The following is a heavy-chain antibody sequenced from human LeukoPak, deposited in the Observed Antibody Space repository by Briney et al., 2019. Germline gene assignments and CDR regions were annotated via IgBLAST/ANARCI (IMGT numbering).Heavy chain of an antibody. CDR1: GGSISSGSYY. CDR2: IYPSGST. J-gene: IGHJ4*02. Sequence: SQTLSLTCTVSGGSISSGSYYWSWIRQPAGKGLEWIGRIYPSGSTNYNPSLRSRVTVSVDTSENQFSLKLSSVTAADTAVYYCARHSSNYYDSSGSDYWGQGTLVTVSS. V-gene: IGHV4-61*02. D-gene: IGHD3-22*01. CDR3: ARHSSNYYDSSGSDY.